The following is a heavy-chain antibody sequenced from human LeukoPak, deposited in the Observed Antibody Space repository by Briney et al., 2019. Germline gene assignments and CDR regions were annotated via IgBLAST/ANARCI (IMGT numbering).Heavy chain of an antibody. CDR3: ARDGQHSSAYDY. Sequence: PGGSLRLSCAASGFTFSSYEMNWVRQAPGKRLEWVSGISPSGGTTYYADSVKGRFTISRDNAKNSLYLQMNSLRAEDTAVYYCARDGQHSSAYDYWGQGTLVTVSS. V-gene: IGHV3-48*03. D-gene: IGHD6-25*01. J-gene: IGHJ4*02. CDR2: ISPSGGTT. CDR1: GFTFSSYE.